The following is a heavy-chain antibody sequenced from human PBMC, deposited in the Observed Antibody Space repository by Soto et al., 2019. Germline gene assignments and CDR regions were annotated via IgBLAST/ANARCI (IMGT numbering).Heavy chain of an antibody. V-gene: IGHV3-30-3*01. CDR3: ARSKGYGVRGSCYSPVTATHYALDV. Sequence: QVQLVESGGGVVQPGRSLRLSCAASGFTLSSYAMYWVRQAPGKGLEWVALISYDGTNKHYADSMKGRFTISRDNFKGTVLLQMNSLRANGTAKYYCARSKGYGVRGSCYSPVTATHYALDVWGHGTGVSVSS. J-gene: IGHJ6*02. CDR1: GFTLSSYA. CDR2: ISYDGTNK. D-gene: IGHD5-12*01.